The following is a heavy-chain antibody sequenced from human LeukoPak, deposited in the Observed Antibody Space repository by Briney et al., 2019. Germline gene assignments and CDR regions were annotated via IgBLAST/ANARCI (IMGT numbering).Heavy chain of an antibody. CDR3: ARSGQNDYDDYFDY. D-gene: IGHD4-17*01. Sequence: GGSLRLSCAASGFTFSTYWMNWVRQAPGKGLEWVANIKQDGSEKYYVDSVKGRFTISRDNAKNSLYLQMNSLRAEDTAVYYCARSGQNDYDDYFDYWGQGTLVTVSS. CDR2: IKQDGSEK. V-gene: IGHV3-7*01. J-gene: IGHJ4*02. CDR1: GFTFSTYW.